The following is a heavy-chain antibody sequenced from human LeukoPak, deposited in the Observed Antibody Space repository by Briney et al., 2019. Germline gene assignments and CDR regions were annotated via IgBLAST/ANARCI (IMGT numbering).Heavy chain of an antibody. D-gene: IGHD7-27*01. Sequence: SETLSLTCAVYGESFSGYYWSWIRQPPGKGLEWIGEMNHSGSTNYNPSLKSRVTMSVDTSKHQFSLKLSSVTAADTAVYYCARTDGTGDSAFDIWGQGTMVTVSS. V-gene: IGHV4-34*01. CDR1: GESFSGYY. CDR2: MNHSGST. J-gene: IGHJ3*02. CDR3: ARTDGTGDSAFDI.